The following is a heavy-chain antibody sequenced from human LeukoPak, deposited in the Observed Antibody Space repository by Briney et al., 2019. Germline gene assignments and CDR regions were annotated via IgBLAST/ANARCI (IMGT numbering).Heavy chain of an antibody. CDR3: ARVGMGRANYDILTGYGYYYYMDV. Sequence: GGSLRLSCTVSGFTFSAFWMSWVRQAPGKGLEWVANIDQDGTERYYVDSVKGRFTISRDNAKNSLYLQMNSLRAEDTAVYYCARVGMGRANYDILTGYGYYYYMDVWGKGTTVTVSS. D-gene: IGHD3-9*01. CDR2: IDQDGTER. CDR1: GFTFSAFW. V-gene: IGHV3-7*01. J-gene: IGHJ6*03.